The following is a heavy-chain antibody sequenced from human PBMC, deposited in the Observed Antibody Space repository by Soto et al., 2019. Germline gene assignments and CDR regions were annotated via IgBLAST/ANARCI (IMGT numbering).Heavy chain of an antibody. V-gene: IGHV3-74*01. CDR2: INSDGTDT. CDR1: ACSFSSCW. J-gene: IGHJ4*02. Sequence: GGSLRFSCAASACSFSSCWMHWVRQARGKGLVWVSHINSDGTDTNYADSVKGRFAIARDNTKNTVYLQMTSLRAEDTAVYYCARDWSYALNYWGQGSLVTV. CDR3: ARDWSYALNY. D-gene: IGHD3-16*01.